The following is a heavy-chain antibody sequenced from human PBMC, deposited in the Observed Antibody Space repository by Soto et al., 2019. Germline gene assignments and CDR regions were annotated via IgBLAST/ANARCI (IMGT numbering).Heavy chain of an antibody. D-gene: IGHD2-15*01. Sequence: PSETLSLTCAVYGGSFSGYYWSWIRQPPGKGLEWIGEINHSGSTNYNPSLKSRVTISVDTSKNQFSLKLSSVTAADTAVYYCARGLFCNGGSCYYHMDVWAKG. CDR2: INHSGST. CDR1: GGSFSGYY. J-gene: IGHJ6*03. CDR3: ARGLFCNGGSCYYHMDV. V-gene: IGHV4-34*01.